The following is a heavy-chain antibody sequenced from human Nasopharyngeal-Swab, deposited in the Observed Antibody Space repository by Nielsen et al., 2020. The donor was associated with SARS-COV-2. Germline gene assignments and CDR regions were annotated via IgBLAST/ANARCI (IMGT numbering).Heavy chain of an antibody. V-gene: IGHV3-7*01. CDR3: ARDSDIPYSGYGMDV. CDR1: GFTFSSYW. J-gene: IGHJ6*02. D-gene: IGHD6-13*01. CDR2: IKQDGSEK. Sequence: GESLKISCAASGFTFSSYWMSWVRQAPGKGLEWVANIKQDGSEKYYVDPVKGRFTIFRDNAKNSLYLQMNSLRAEDTAVYYCARDSDIPYSGYGMDVWGQGTAVTVSS.